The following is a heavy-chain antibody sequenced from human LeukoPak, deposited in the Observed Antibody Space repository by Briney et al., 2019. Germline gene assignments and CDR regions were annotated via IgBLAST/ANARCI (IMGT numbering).Heavy chain of an antibody. CDR2: IWYDGSNK. Sequence: PGGSLGLSCAASGFTFSTSGMHWVRQAPGKGLEWVAVIWYDGSNKHYAESVKGRFSISRDNSKSTLYLQMNSLRAEDTAVYYCTTVSEDTEGYWGQGTLVTVSS. CDR3: TTVSEDTEGY. V-gene: IGHV3-33*01. D-gene: IGHD5-18*01. CDR1: GFTFSTSG. J-gene: IGHJ4*02.